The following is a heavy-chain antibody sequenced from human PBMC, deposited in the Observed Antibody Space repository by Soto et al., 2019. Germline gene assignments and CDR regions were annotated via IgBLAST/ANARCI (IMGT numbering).Heavy chain of an antibody. CDR3: ARVTYYDFWSGYYTDYYYMDV. J-gene: IGHJ6*03. Sequence: QVQLQESGPGLVKPSQTLSLTCTVSGGSISSGGYYWSWIRQHPGKGLEWIGYIYYSGSTYYNPSLKNRVTISVDTSKNQFSLKLSSVTAADTAVYYCARVTYYDFWSGYYTDYYYMDVWGKGTTVTVSS. V-gene: IGHV4-31*03. D-gene: IGHD3-3*01. CDR1: GGSISSGGYY. CDR2: IYYSGST.